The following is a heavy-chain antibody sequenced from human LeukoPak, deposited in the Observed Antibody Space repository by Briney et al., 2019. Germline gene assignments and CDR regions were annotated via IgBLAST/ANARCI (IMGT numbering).Heavy chain of an antibody. CDR2: INSDGSST. J-gene: IGHJ4*02. CDR3: ARGGSGYCSAGSCYPIDY. Sequence: GGSLRLSCAASGFTFSSYWMHWVRQAPGKGLVWVSRINSDGSSTSYADSVKGRFTISRDNGKNTLYLQMNSLRAEDTAVYYCARGGSGYCSAGSCYPIDYWGQGTLVTVSS. V-gene: IGHV3-74*01. D-gene: IGHD2-15*01. CDR1: GFTFSSYW.